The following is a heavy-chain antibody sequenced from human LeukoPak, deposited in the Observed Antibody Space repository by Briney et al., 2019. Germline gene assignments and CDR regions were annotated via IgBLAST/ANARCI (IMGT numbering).Heavy chain of an antibody. V-gene: IGHV3-15*01. CDR3: TKGDAYGDYILDY. D-gene: IGHD4-17*01. Sequence: GGSLRLSCAASGFTFSSYAMSWVRQAPGKGLEWVGRIKSKTDGGTTDYAAPVKGRFTISRDDSKNTLYLQMNSLKTEDTAVYYCTKGDAYGDYILDYWGQGTLVTVSS. J-gene: IGHJ4*02. CDR2: IKSKTDGGTT. CDR1: GFTFSSYA.